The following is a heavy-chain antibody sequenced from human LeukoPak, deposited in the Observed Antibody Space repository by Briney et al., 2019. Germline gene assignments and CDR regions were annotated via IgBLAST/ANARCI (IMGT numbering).Heavy chain of an antibody. CDR3: ARDPSGYSYGYYYGMDV. Sequence: GASVKVSCKASGYTFTSDGISWVRQAPGQGLEWMGWISAYNGNTNYAQKLQGRVTMTTDTSTSTAYMELRSLRSDDTAVYYCARDPSGYSYGYYYGMDVWGQGTTVTVSS. J-gene: IGHJ6*02. V-gene: IGHV1-18*01. CDR1: GYTFTSDG. D-gene: IGHD5-18*01. CDR2: ISAYNGNT.